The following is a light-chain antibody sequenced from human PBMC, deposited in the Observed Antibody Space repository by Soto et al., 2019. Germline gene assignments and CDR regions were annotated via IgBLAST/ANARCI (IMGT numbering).Light chain of an antibody. CDR3: SSYADTNNLV. Sequence: QSALTQSPSASGSSGQSVTISCTGTSSDIGGYNFVSWYQQHPGKAPKLMIDEVNKRPSGVPDRFSGSKSGNTASLTVSGLQAEDEADYYCSSYADTNNLVFGGGTKLTVL. J-gene: IGLJ2*01. V-gene: IGLV2-8*01. CDR2: EVN. CDR1: SSDIGGYNF.